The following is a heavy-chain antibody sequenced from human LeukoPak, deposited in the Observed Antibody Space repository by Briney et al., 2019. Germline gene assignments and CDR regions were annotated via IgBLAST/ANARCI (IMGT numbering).Heavy chain of an antibody. Sequence: ASVKVSCKACGYTFTGYYMHWVRQAPGQGLEWMGWINPNSGGTNYAQKFQGRVTMTRDTSISTAYMELSRLRSDDTAVYYCARVGSGYYYSTFPDYWGQGTLVTVSS. CDR2: INPNSGGT. D-gene: IGHD3-22*01. V-gene: IGHV1-2*02. CDR3: ARVGSGYYYSTFPDY. J-gene: IGHJ4*02. CDR1: GYTFTGYY.